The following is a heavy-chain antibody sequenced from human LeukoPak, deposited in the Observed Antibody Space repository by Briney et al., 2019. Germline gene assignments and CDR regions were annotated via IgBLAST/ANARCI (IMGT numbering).Heavy chain of an antibody. CDR2: ISAYNGNT. D-gene: IGHD6-6*01. Sequence: ASVTVSCKASGSTFTSYGISWVRQAPAQGLEWKGWISAYNGNTNYAQKLQGRVTMTTDTSTSTAYMELRSLRSDDTAVYYCARGNRKLVTGSYYYYMDVWGKGTTVTVSS. CDR3: ARGNRKLVTGSYYYYMDV. V-gene: IGHV1-18*01. J-gene: IGHJ6*03. CDR1: GSTFTSYG.